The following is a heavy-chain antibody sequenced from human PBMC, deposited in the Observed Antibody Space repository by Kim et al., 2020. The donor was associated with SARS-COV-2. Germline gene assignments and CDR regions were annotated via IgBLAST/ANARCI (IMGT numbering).Heavy chain of an antibody. D-gene: IGHD3-3*01. CDR2: IYYSGST. J-gene: IGHJ5*02. CDR3: ARQEGTNLIGVTIFGVVNGFDP. CDR1: GGSISSSSYY. V-gene: IGHV4-39*01. Sequence: SETLSLTCTVSGGSISSSSYYWGWIRQPPGKGLEWIGSIYYSGSTYYNPSLKSRVTISVDTSKNQFSLKLSSVTAADTAAYYCARQEGTNLIGVTIFGVVNGFDPWGQGTLVTVSS.